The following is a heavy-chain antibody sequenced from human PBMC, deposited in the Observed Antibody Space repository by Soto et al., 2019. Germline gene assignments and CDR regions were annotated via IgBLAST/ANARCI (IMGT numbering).Heavy chain of an antibody. J-gene: IGHJ3*02. CDR3: AKEGHYDSSGLDALDI. Sequence: EMQLLESGGGLVQPGGSLRLSCAASGFTFRFAMSWVRQAPGKGLEWVSTISGTGYTTYYADSVKGRFTISRDNSNNTLYLQMSSLRAEVTALYYCAKEGHYDSSGLDALDIWGQGTMVTVFS. D-gene: IGHD3-22*01. V-gene: IGHV3-23*01. CDR1: GFTFRFA. CDR2: ISGTGYTT.